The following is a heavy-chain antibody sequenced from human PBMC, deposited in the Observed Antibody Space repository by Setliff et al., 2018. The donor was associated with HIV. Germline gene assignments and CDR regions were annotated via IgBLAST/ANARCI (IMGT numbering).Heavy chain of an antibody. J-gene: IGHJ4*02. V-gene: IGHV1-18*01. Sequence: ASVKVSCKTSGYTFNSYGISWVRQAPGQGLEWVGLNIAFNGKTNSAPKFQGRVIMTTDTSTSTAHMELRSLRSNDTAIYYCARVIVDFDSSGFYYFDSWGQGTLVTVSS. CDR3: ARVIVDFDSSGFYYFDS. CDR2: NIAFNGKT. D-gene: IGHD3-22*01. CDR1: GYTFNSYG.